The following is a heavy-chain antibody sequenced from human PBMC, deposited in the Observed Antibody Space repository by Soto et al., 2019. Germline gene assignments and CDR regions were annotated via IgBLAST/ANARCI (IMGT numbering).Heavy chain of an antibody. CDR2: ISAYNGNT. CDR3: ARERAAVAVRAKHLDV. V-gene: IGHV1-18*01. J-gene: IGHJ6*02. D-gene: IGHD6-19*01. Sequence: ASVKVSCKASGYTFTSYGISWVRQAPGQGLEWMGWISAYNGNTNYAQKLQGRVTMTTDTSTSTAYMELRSLRSDDTAVYYCARERAAVAVRAKHLDVWGQGTTVTVSS. CDR1: GYTFTSYG.